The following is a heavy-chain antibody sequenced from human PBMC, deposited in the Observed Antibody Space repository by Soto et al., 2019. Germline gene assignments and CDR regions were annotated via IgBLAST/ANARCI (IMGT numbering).Heavy chain of an antibody. CDR2: ISYDGSNK. J-gene: IGHJ6*02. V-gene: IGHV3-30*18. CDR3: AKDVYKQLVIKDYYYYGMDV. CDR1: GFTFSSYG. Sequence: GSLRLSCAASGFTFSSYGMHWVRQAPGKGLEWVAVISYDGSNKYYADSVKGRFTISRDNSKNTLYLQMNSLRAEDTAVYYCAKDVYKQLVIKDYYYYGMDVWGQGTTVTVSS. D-gene: IGHD6-13*01.